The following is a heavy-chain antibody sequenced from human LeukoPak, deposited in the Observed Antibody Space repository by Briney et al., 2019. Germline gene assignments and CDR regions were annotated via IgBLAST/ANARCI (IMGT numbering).Heavy chain of an antibody. Sequence: PSETLSLTCTVSGGSISSSRYYWGWIRQPPGKGLEWIGIIYYSGSTYYNPSLKSRVTISVDTSKNQFSLELSSVTAADTAVYYCARVVYDNSGYLNDYWGQGTLVTVSS. CDR1: GGSISSSRYY. V-gene: IGHV4-39*07. CDR3: ARVVYDNSGYLNDY. J-gene: IGHJ4*02. CDR2: IYYSGST. D-gene: IGHD3-22*01.